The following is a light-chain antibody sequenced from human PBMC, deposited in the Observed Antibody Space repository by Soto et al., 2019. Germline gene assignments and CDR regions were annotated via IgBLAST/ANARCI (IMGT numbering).Light chain of an antibody. Sequence: DIQMTQSPSSLSVSVGDRVTITCRASQDISNYLAWYQQKPGKVPRLLIYGASSLHSGVPSRFSGSGSGTDFTLTISSLQPEDVATHYCQKCKSAPWTFGQGTKVDIK. J-gene: IGKJ1*01. CDR1: QDISNY. V-gene: IGKV1-27*01. CDR3: QKCKSAPWT. CDR2: GAS.